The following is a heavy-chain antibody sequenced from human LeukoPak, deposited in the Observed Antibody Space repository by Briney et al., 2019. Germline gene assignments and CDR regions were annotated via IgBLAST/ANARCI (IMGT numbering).Heavy chain of an antibody. Sequence: PSETLSLTCTVSGGSISSYYWSWIRQPPGKGLEWIGYIYTSGSTNYNPSLKSRVTISVDTSKNQFSLKLSSVTAADTAVYYCARQYYYYGMDVWGQGTLVTVSS. CDR1: GGSISSYY. CDR3: ARQYYYYGMDV. CDR2: IYTSGST. V-gene: IGHV4-4*09. J-gene: IGHJ6*02.